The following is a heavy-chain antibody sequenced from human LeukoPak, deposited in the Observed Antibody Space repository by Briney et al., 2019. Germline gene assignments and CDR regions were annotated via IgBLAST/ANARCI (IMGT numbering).Heavy chain of an antibody. Sequence: PSETLSLTCTVSGGSISSYYWSWIRQPPGKGLEWIGYIYYSGSTNYNPSLKSRVTISVDTSKNQFSLKLSSVTAADTAVYYCAREVKAAATSRAARKDYYYYYMDVWGKGTTVTVSS. D-gene: IGHD2-15*01. J-gene: IGHJ6*03. CDR3: AREVKAAATSRAARKDYYYYYMDV. V-gene: IGHV4-59*01. CDR2: IYYSGST. CDR1: GGSISSYY.